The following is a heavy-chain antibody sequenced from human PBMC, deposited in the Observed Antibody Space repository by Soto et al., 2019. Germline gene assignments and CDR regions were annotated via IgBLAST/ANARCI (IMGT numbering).Heavy chain of an antibody. V-gene: IGHV1-69*02. J-gene: IGHJ3*01. CDR2: IIPILGVA. D-gene: IGHD3-22*01. CDR3: AINYYDTESD. CDR1: GGTFSSYT. Sequence: QVQLVQSGADVKKPGSSVKVSCKASGGTFSSYTISWVRQAPGQGLEWMGRIIPILGVANYAHKFQGRVTITADTSTSAAYRELSSLRSEDTSMYYCAINYYDTESDWGQGTMVTVSS.